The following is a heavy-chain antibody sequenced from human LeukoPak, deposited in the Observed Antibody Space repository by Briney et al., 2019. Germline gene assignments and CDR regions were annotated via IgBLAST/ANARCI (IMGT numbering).Heavy chain of an antibody. CDR1: GFTFITYA. CDR3: AKAPLRYPFDY. D-gene: IGHD3-9*01. J-gene: IGHJ4*02. CDR2: ISGSGGST. Sequence: GGSLRLSCAASGFTFITYAMSWVRQAPGKGLEWVSAISGSGGSTYYADSVKGRFTISRDNSKNTLYLQMNSLRAEDTAVYYCAKAPLRYPFDYWGQGTLVTVSS. V-gene: IGHV3-23*01.